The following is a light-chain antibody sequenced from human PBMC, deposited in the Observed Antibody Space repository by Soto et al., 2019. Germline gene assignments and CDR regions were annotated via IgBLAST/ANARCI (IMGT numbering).Light chain of an antibody. CDR2: HTS. Sequence: EIVLTQSPATLSSSPGERATLSCRASQTVNSRLACYQHKPGQAPRLLIYHTSNRATGIPARFSGSGSGTDFTLTISSLEPEDFAVYYCHQRQSWPRTFGQGTKVDIK. V-gene: IGKV3-11*01. CDR3: HQRQSWPRT. J-gene: IGKJ1*01. CDR1: QTVNSR.